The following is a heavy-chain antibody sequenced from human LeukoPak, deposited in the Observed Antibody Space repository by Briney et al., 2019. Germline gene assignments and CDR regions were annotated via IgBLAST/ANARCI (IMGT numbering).Heavy chain of an antibody. CDR2: ISYDGSNK. J-gene: IGHJ4*02. D-gene: IGHD3-16*02. V-gene: IGHV3-30*18. CDR3: AKDFSELRLGELSLYFDY. CDR1: GFTFSSYG. Sequence: GGSLRLSCAASGFTFSSYGMHWVRQAPGKGLEWVAVISYDGSNKYYADSLKGRFTISRDNSKNTLYLQMNSLRAEDTAVYYCAKDFSELRLGELSLYFDYWGQGTLVTVSS.